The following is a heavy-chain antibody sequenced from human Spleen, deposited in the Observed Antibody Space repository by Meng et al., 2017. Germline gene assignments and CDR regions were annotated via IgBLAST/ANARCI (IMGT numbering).Heavy chain of an antibody. CDR1: GGSVTNHNW. V-gene: IGHV4-4*02. CDR2: IPQRGRS. J-gene: IGHJ1*01. Sequence: QVQLRESGPALGKPAETLSLTCAVSGGSVTNHNWWALVRQRPRKGQEGIGEIPQRGRSGYNPSPKSRVSMSIDKSKNQFSLKLTSVTAADTAVYHWLRGSGGSVWGQGTLVTVSS. D-gene: IGHD3-10*01. CDR3: LRGSGGSV.